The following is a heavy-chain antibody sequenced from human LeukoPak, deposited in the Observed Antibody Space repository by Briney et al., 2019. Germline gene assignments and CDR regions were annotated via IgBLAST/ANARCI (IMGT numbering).Heavy chain of an antibody. CDR2: ISSSSSYI. CDR3: ARDKRFLEWLFQAIDY. J-gene: IGHJ4*02. V-gene: IGHV3-21*01. CDR1: GFTFSSYS. D-gene: IGHD3-3*01. Sequence: GGSLRLSCAASGFTFSSYSMNWVCQAPGKGLEWVSSISSSSSYIYYADSVRGRFTISRDNAKNSLYLQMNSLRAEDTAVYYCARDKRFLEWLFQAIDYWGQGTLVTVSS.